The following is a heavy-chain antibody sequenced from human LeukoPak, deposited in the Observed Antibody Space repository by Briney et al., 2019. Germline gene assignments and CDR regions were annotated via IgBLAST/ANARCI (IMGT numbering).Heavy chain of an antibody. CDR3: ARAPNYYDSSGYEPLPFDY. D-gene: IGHD3-22*01. V-gene: IGHV1-46*01. Sequence: GASVKVSCKASGYTFTSYYMHWVRQAPGQGLEWMGIINPSGGSTSYAQKFQGRVTMTRDTSTSTVYMELSSLRSEDTAVYYCARAPNYYDSSGYEPLPFDYWGQGTLVTVSS. CDR2: INPSGGST. CDR1: GYTFTSYY. J-gene: IGHJ4*02.